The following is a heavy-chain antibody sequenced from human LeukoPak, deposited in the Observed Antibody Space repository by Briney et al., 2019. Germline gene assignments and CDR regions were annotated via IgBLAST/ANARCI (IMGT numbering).Heavy chain of an antibody. V-gene: IGHV4-4*02. CDR3: SRGGGFFPPLDH. D-gene: IGHD3-3*01. Sequence: SETLSLTCDVSGGSVTSTNWWTWVRQPPGKGLEWIGEVHLDGRTNYNPSLKSRLIMSVDLPENHISLKLTFLTAADTAGYYWSRGGGFFPPLDHSGQGTLVTVSS. CDR2: VHLDGRT. CDR1: GGSVTSTNW. J-gene: IGHJ4*02.